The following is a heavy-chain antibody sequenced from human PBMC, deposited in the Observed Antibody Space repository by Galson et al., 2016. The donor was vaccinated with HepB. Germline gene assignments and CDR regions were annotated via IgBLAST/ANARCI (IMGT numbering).Heavy chain of an antibody. CDR1: RGTFCSYV. CDR2: VIPMFREA. D-gene: IGHD2-2*01. Sequence: SVKVSPKASRGTFCSYVISWVRHAPGQGRDWIGGVIPMFREANYPQKFQGRVTPTADEPTSTAYMELSSLKSEDTALYYCARDRVWCSSPKCYGGYFGMDVWGQGTTVTVSS. J-gene: IGHJ6*02. V-gene: IGHV1-69*13. CDR3: ARDRVWCSSPKCYGGYFGMDV.